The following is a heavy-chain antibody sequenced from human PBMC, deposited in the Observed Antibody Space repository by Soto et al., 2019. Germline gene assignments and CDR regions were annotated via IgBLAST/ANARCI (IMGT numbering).Heavy chain of an antibody. D-gene: IGHD1-26*01. V-gene: IGHV1-69*01. CDR3: ARTHSGSYGYYYGMDV. J-gene: IGHJ6*02. CDR1: GDTFSSYA. CDR2: IIPIFGTA. Sequence: QVQLVQSGAEVKKPGSSVKVSCKASGDTFSSYAISWVRQAPGQGLEWMGGIIPIFGTANYAQKFQGRVTITADESTSTAYMELSSLRSEDTAVYYCARTHSGSYGYYYGMDVWGQGTTVTVSS.